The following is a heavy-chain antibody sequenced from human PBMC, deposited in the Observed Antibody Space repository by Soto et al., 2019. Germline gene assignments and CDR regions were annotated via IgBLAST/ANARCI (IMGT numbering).Heavy chain of an antibody. V-gene: IGHV4-59*01. D-gene: IGHD3-16*01. Sequence: PXGTLSLTFTVSGASMIDYYGSWVRQTPGKGLEWIGYMFYSGRSNYNPSLKSRVAISVDTSKNQISLRLRSVTAADTAVYYCVRSGHSFGGVVWGQGSLVTVSS. CDR2: MFYSGRS. CDR1: GASMIDYY. J-gene: IGHJ4*02. CDR3: VRSGHSFGGVV.